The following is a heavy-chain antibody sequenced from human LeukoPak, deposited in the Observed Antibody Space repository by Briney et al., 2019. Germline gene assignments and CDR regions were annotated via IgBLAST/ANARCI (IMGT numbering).Heavy chain of an antibody. J-gene: IGHJ5*01. CDR2: IDHTGRS. V-gene: IGHV4-34*01. Sequence: SETLSLTCAVYGGSFSGHYWTWIRQPPGKGLEWIGEIDHTGRSTYNPSLTSRVTIPKDSSKNQFSLSLGSVIAADTAVYFCARGENSGSYFSYFDSWAQGTPVTVSS. CDR3: ARGENSGSYFSYFDS. D-gene: IGHD3-10*01. CDR1: GGSFSGHY.